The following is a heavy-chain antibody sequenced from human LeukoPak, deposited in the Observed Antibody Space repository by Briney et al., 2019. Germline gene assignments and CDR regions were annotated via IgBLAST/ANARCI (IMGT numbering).Heavy chain of an antibody. J-gene: IGHJ5*02. Sequence: KTSETLSLTCAVYGGSFSGYYWSWIRQPPGKGLEWIGEINHSGSTNYNPSLKSRVTISVDTSKNQFSLKLSSVTAADTAVYYCARRSPPAGYYDSSGYDNWFDPWGQGTLSPSPQ. V-gene: IGHV4-34*01. CDR1: GGSFSGYY. CDR2: INHSGST. CDR3: ARRSPPAGYYDSSGYDNWFDP. D-gene: IGHD3-22*01.